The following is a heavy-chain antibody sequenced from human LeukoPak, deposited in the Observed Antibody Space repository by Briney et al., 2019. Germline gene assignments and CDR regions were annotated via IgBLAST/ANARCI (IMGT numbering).Heavy chain of an antibody. CDR2: IYPSDSDT. D-gene: IGHD3-10*01. Sequence: GESLKISCQGSGYIFPIYWIGWVRQMPGKGLEWMGSIYPSDSDTRYGPSFEGQVTISADKSINTAYLQWSSLKASDTAMYYCARRGSGDNWFDPWGQGTPVTVSS. CDR1: GYIFPIYW. CDR3: ARRGSGDNWFDP. J-gene: IGHJ5*02. V-gene: IGHV5-51*01.